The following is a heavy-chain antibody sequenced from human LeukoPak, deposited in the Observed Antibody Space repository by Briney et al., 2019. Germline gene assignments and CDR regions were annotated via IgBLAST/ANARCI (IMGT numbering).Heavy chain of an antibody. CDR1: GGSFSGYY. J-gene: IGHJ5*02. D-gene: IGHD5-24*01. CDR2: INHSGST. V-gene: IGHV4-34*01. CDR3: ARGANYGGNWFDP. Sequence: SGTLSLTCAVYGGSFSGYYWSWIRQPPGKGLEWIGEINHSGSTNYNPSLKSRVTISVDTSKNQFSLKLSSVTAADTAVYYCARGANYGGNWFDPWGQGTLVTVSS.